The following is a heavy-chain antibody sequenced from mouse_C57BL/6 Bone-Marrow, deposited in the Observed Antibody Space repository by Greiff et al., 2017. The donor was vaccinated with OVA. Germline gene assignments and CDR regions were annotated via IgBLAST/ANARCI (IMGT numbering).Heavy chain of an antibody. CDR3: ARRYYGSSWYFDV. CDR2: IYPGSGST. J-gene: IGHJ1*03. CDR1: GYTFTIYW. D-gene: IGHD1-1*01. V-gene: IGHV1-55*01. Sequence: QVQLQQPGAELVKPGASVKMSCKASGYTFTIYWITWVKQRPGQGLEWIGDIYPGSGSTNYNEKFKSKATLTVDTSSSTAYMQLSSLTSEDSAVYYCARRYYGSSWYFDVWGTGTTVTVSS.